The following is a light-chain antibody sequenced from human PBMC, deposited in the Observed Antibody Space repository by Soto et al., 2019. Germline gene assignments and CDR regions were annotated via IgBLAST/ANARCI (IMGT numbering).Light chain of an antibody. V-gene: IGKV3-11*01. J-gene: IGKJ3*01. CDR2: DAS. Sequence: EIVLTQSPATLYLSPGERATLSCRASPSVTSELAWYQQKPGQAPRLLIYDASNRATGIPARFSGSGSGTDFTLTISSLGPEDFAVYYCQQRSKWPSVFPFRPGTNVDIK. CDR1: PSVTSE. CDR3: QQRSKWPSVFP.